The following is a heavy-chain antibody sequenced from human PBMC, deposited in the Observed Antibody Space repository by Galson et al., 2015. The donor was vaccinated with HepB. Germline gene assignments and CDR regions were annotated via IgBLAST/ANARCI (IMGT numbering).Heavy chain of an antibody. J-gene: IGHJ5*02. D-gene: IGHD6-13*01. CDR1: GGSFSGYY. Sequence: TLSLTCAVYGGSFSGYYWSWIRQPPGKGLEWIGEINHSGSTNYNPSLKSRVTISVDTSKNQFSLKLSSVTAADTAVYDCARGQKGAAAGTYSYWFDPWGQGTLVTVSS. V-gene: IGHV4-34*01. CDR2: INHSGST. CDR3: ARGQKGAAAGTYSYWFDP.